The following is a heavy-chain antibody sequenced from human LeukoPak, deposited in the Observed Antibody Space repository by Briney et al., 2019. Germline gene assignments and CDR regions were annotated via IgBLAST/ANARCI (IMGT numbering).Heavy chain of an antibody. CDR2: IKESGSED. V-gene: IGHV3-7*03. CDR3: TRGDLDP. CDR1: GFTFSSYA. Sequence: PGGSLRLSCAASGFTFSSYAMTWVRQAPEKGLEWVAAIKESGSEDFYVDSVRGRFTISRDNAKNSLYLQMNSLRVEDTAMYYCTRGDLDPWGQGTLVAVSS. J-gene: IGHJ5*02.